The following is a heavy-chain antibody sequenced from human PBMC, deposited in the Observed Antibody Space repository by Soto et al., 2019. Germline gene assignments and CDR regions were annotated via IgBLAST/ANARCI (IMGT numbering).Heavy chain of an antibody. Sequence: GASVKVSCKPSGYTFSNYGITWVRQAPGQPLEWLGWISLYSDGTNYAQKFQGRFSMTTDTSTTTAYMELSSLRSEDTAVYYCTRAGRARYYYDSSGYYSFDYWGQGTLVTVSS. D-gene: IGHD3-22*01. CDR3: TRAGRARYYYDSSGYYSFDY. J-gene: IGHJ4*02. CDR1: GYTFSNYG. V-gene: IGHV1-18*01. CDR2: ISLYSDGT.